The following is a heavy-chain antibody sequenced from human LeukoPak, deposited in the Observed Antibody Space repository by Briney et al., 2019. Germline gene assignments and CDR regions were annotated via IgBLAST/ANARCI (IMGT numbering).Heavy chain of an antibody. CDR1: GVSISSRSYY. D-gene: IGHD3-16*01. CDR2: VYYSGPT. V-gene: IGHV4-39*07. Sequence: SETLSLTCTVSGVSISSRSYYWVWVGQSPGKGRVWMGSVYYSGPTYYNPSLMSRITISRDTSRNQFSLRLTSVTAADTAIYYCTRVGERETGGRLFDYWGQGTLVTVSP. J-gene: IGHJ4*02. CDR3: TRVGERETGGRLFDY.